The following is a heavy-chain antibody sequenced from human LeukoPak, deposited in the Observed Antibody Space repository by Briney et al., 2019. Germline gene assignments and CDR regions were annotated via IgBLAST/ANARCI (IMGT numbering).Heavy chain of an antibody. V-gene: IGHV5-51*01. J-gene: IGHJ4*02. CDR2: IYHGDSNT. CDR3: AKASIFLYGAAKNFDF. Sequence: GGSLRISCTGSGSTFTNYWIGWVRQMHGKGLEWMGIIYHGDSNTRYSPSFQGQVTLSVDRSITTAYVQWNSLTASDTAMYYCAKASIFLYGAAKNFDFWGQGTRVTVSS. D-gene: IGHD2/OR15-2a*01. CDR1: GSTFTNYW.